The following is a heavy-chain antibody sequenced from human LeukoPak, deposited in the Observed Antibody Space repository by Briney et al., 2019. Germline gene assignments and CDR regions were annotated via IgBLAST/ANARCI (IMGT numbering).Heavy chain of an antibody. CDR3: ARDTSAAGNIDS. D-gene: IGHD6-25*01. V-gene: IGHV4-31*03. J-gene: IGHJ4*02. Sequence: SQTLSLTCTVSGDSIRSETYFWTWIRQHPGKGLEWIGYIYYSGRIYYNPSLKSRVTISLDTSKSQFPLKLDSVTAADTAVYFCARDTSAAGNIDSWGQGTLVTVSS. CDR1: GDSIRSETYF. CDR2: IYYSGRI.